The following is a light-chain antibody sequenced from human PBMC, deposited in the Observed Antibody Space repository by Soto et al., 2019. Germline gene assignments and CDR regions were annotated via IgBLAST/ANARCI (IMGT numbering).Light chain of an antibody. CDR3: QQTYTTLIT. Sequence: IQMTQSPSSLSASVGNRVTITCGASQSISSYLNWYQQKPGKAPKLLIYAASSLQSGVPSRFSGSGSGTDFTLTISSLQTEDFATYYCQQTYTTLITFGQGTRLEIK. CDR2: AAS. J-gene: IGKJ5*01. V-gene: IGKV1-39*01. CDR1: QSISSY.